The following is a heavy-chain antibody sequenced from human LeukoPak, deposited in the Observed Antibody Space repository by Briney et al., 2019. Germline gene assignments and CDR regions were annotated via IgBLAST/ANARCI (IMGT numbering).Heavy chain of an antibody. V-gene: IGHV4-59*01. D-gene: IGHD3-10*01. J-gene: IGHJ3*02. CDR3: ASVGFGVFLDAFDI. Sequence: SETLSLTCTVSRGSISSYYWSWIRQPPGKGLEWIGYIYYSGSTNYNPSLKSRVTISVDTSKNQFSLKLSSVTAADTAVYYCASVGFGVFLDAFDIWGQGTMVTVSS. CDR2: IYYSGST. CDR1: RGSISSYY.